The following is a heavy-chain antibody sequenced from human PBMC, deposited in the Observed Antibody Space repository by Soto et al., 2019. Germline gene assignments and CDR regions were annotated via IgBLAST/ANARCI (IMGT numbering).Heavy chain of an antibody. V-gene: IGHV4-59*01. CDR2: IYYSGST. CDR1: GGSISSYY. CDR3: AREGSGYLYYFDY. Sequence: QVQLQESGPGLVKPSETLSLTCTVSGGSISSYYWSWIRQPPGKGLEWIGYIYYSGSTNYNPSLKSQVTIPAATSKNPSSVKLSSVTAADTAVYYCAREGSGYLYYFDYWGQGTLVTVSS. D-gene: IGHD3-22*01. J-gene: IGHJ4*02.